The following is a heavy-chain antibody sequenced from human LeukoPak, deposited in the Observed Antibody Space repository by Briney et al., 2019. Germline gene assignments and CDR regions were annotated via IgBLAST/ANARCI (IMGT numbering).Heavy chain of an antibody. J-gene: IGHJ6*02. CDR1: GFTFSSYD. D-gene: IGHD3-10*01. V-gene: IGHV3-13*04. CDR2: IGTAGDT. Sequence: PGGSLRLSCAASGFTFSSYDMHWVRQATGKGLEWVSAIGTAGDTYYPGSVKGRSTISRENAKNSLYLQMNSLRAGDTAVYYCASARGVSGMDVWGQGTTVTVSS. CDR3: ASARGVSGMDV.